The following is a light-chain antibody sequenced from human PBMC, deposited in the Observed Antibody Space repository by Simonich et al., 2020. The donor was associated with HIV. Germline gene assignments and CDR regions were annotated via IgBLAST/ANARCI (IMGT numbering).Light chain of an antibody. CDR3: QQSYSTPLT. J-gene: IGKJ4*01. V-gene: IGKV1-39*01. CDR2: AAS. CDR1: QSISTY. Sequence: DIQMTQSPSSLSASVRNRVTITFPASQSISTYLNCYQQKPGKAPKLLIYAASSLQSGVPSRFSGIGSGTDFILTISSLQPEDFATYYCQQSYSTPLTFGGGTKVDIK.